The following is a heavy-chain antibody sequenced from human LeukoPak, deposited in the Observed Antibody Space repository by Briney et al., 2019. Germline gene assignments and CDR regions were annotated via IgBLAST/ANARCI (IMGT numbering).Heavy chain of an antibody. CDR3: AKDGRGYCSGGSCYGGFDY. J-gene: IGHJ4*02. CDR2: ISWDGGST. D-gene: IGHD2-15*01. CDR1: GFTFDDYA. Sequence: GGSLRLSCAASGFTFDDYAMQWVRQAPGKGLEWVSLISWDGGSTYYADSVKGRFTISRDNSKNSLYLQMNRLRAEDTALYYCAKDGRGYCSGGSCYGGFDYWGQGTLVTVSS. V-gene: IGHV3-43D*04.